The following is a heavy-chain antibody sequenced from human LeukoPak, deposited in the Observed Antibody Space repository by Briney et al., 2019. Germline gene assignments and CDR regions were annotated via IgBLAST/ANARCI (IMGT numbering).Heavy chain of an antibody. V-gene: IGHV1-69*13. CDR1: GGTFTSYA. D-gene: IGHD5-18*01. CDR3: ARGVCGYSYGYLDY. J-gene: IGHJ4*02. CDR2: IIPIFGTS. Sequence: ASVKVSCKASGGTFTSYAISWVRHAPGQGLEWMGGIIPIFGTSNYVQKFQGRVTITADESTNTAYMKLSSLRSEDAAAYYCARGVCGYSYGYLDYWGQGTLVTVSS.